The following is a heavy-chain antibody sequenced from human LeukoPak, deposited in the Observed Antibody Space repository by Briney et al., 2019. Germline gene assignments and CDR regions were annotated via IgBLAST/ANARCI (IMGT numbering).Heavy chain of an antibody. Sequence: GVSLRLSCAASGFTFSSYGMSWLRQAPGKGLEWVSTISGTGANTYYADSVKGRFTISRDNSKRTLYLQMNSLRVEDAAVYYCAKRRYDTSSLDWFDPWGQGTLVTVSS. CDR3: AKRRYDTSSLDWFDP. D-gene: IGHD6-13*01. CDR1: GFTFSSYG. V-gene: IGHV3-23*01. CDR2: ISGTGANT. J-gene: IGHJ5*02.